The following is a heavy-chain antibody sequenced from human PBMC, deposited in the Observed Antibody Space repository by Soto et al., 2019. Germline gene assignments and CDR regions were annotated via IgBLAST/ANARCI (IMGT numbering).Heavy chain of an antibody. Sequence: SLRLSCAASGFTFGDYAMHWVRQVPGRGLEWVSGVSWTNISFGYADSVKGRFTISRDNAKNSLYLQMNSLRREDTAFYYCAKDRNTAMVKGDFDYWGHGTLVTVSS. CDR3: AKDRNTAMVKGDFDY. CDR1: GFTFGDYA. CDR2: VSWTNISF. D-gene: IGHD5-18*01. J-gene: IGHJ4*01. V-gene: IGHV3-9*01.